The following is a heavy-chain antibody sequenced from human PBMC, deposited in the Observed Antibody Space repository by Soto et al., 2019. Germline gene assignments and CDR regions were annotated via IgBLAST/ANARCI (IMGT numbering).Heavy chain of an antibody. V-gene: IGHV1-69*19. D-gene: IGHD3-16*02. CDR3: ARVGGGDCVWESYRSRWFDP. J-gene: IGHJ5*02. CDR2: IIPIFGTA. Sequence: QVQLVQSGAEVKKPGSSVKVSCKASGGTFSSYAISWVRQAPGQGLEWMGGIIPIFGTANYAQKFQGRVAITADEATSTGYMELSLVSSEDTAVYYCARVGGGDCVWESYRSRWFDPWGQGTLVTVSS. CDR1: GGTFSSYA.